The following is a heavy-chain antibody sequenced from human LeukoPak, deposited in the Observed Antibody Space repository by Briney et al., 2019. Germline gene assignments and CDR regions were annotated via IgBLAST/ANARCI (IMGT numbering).Heavy chain of an antibody. D-gene: IGHD4-17*01. CDR2: INPNSGGT. Sequence: GASVKVPCKASGYTFTGYYMHWVRQAPGQGLEWMGWINPNSGGTNYAQKFQGRVTMTRDMSTSTVYMELSSLRSEDTAVYYCARESNDYGDFDYWGQGTLVTVSS. CDR1: GYTFTGYY. J-gene: IGHJ4*02. CDR3: ARESNDYGDFDY. V-gene: IGHV1-2*02.